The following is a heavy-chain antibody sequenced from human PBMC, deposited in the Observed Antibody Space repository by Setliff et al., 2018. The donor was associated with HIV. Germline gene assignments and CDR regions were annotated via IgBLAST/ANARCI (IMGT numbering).Heavy chain of an antibody. CDR1: GGSISSDDHY. CDR2: IYHTGAT. CDR3: ARHKNGGYSLDN. Sequence: SETLSLTCTVSGGSISSDDHYWSWIRQPPGKGLEWIGYIYHTGATYYKSSLESRLTISVDTSKNQFSLKLNSVTAADTAVYYCARHKNGGYSLDNWGQGTLVTVPQ. D-gene: IGHD2-15*01. J-gene: IGHJ4*02. V-gene: IGHV4-30-4*01.